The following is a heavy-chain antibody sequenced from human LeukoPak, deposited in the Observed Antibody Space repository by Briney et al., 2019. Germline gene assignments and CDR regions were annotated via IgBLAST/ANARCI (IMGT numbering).Heavy chain of an antibody. V-gene: IGHV4-34*01. D-gene: IGHD3-10*01. CDR3: ARVDRPYYYGSGRRNWFDP. CDR2: INHSGST. Sequence: PSETLSLTCAVYGGSFSGYYWSWLRQPPGKGLEWIGEINHSGSTNYNPSLKSRVTISVDTSKNQFSLKLSSVTAADTAVYYCARVDRPYYYGSGRRNWFDPWGQGTLVTVSS. CDR1: GGSFSGYY. J-gene: IGHJ5*02.